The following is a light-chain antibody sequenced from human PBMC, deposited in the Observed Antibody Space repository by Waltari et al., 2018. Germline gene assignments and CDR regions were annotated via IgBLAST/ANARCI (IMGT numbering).Light chain of an antibody. CDR2: DVT. Sequence: QSALTQPASVSGSPGQSITISCTGSSSDIGDSDFVSWYQDHPGQAPQVIIYDVTNRPSGVSDRFSASKSGNTASLTISGLQPEDEANYYCSAQSRNDVVIFGGGTKLTV. CDR3: SAQSRNDVVI. CDR1: SSDIGDSDF. V-gene: IGLV2-14*03. J-gene: IGLJ2*01.